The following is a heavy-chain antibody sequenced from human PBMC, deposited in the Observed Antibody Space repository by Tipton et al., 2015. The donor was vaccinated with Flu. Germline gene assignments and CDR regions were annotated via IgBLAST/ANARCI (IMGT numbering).Heavy chain of an antibody. D-gene: IGHD2-15*01. Sequence: TLSLTCTVSGGSINSRSYYWGWIRQSPGKGLEWIGCILYSGVTYYNSSLKSRATISIDRSRDQFSLKLKSVTAADTAVYYCAREGLLRAFDIWGQGTLVNVSS. J-gene: IGHJ3*02. CDR2: ILYSGVT. CDR3: AREGLLRAFDI. V-gene: IGHV4-39*07. CDR1: GGSINSRSYY.